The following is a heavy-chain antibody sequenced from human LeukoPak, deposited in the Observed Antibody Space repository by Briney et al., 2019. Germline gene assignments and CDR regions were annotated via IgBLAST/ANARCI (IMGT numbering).Heavy chain of an antibody. CDR1: GGSISTSGYY. Sequence: PSETLSLTCTVSGGSISTSGYYWSWIRQPPGKGLEWIGYISYSGGTYYNPSLKSRVTISSDTSKSQFSLKMSSVTAADTAAYYCASTSKYIGSGRDDSFDIWGQGTMVTVSS. J-gene: IGHJ3*02. CDR3: ASTSKYIGSGRDDSFDI. V-gene: IGHV4-30-4*01. D-gene: IGHD3-10*01. CDR2: ISYSGGT.